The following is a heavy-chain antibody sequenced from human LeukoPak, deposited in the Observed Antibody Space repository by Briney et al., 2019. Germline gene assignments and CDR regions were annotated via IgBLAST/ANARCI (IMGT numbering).Heavy chain of an antibody. CDR3: AKGRIAAASTNWFDP. CDR2: ISSSGSTI. D-gene: IGHD6-13*01. CDR1: GFTFSTYE. V-gene: IGHV3-48*03. J-gene: IGHJ5*02. Sequence: GGSLRLSCAASGFTFSTYEMNWVRQAPGKGLEWVSYISSSGSTIYYADSVKGRFTISRDNAKNSLYLQMNSLRAEDTAVYYCAKGRIAAASTNWFDPWGQGTLVTVSS.